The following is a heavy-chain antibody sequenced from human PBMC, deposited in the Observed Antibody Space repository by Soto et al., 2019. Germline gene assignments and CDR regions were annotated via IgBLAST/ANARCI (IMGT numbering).Heavy chain of an antibody. CDR2: IIPIFGTA. CDR1: GGTFSSYA. V-gene: IGHV1-69*13. J-gene: IGHJ5*02. D-gene: IGHD6-13*01. Sequence: ASVKVSCKASGGTFSSYAISWVRQAPGQGLEWMGGIIPIFGTANYAQKFQGRVTITADESTSTAYMELSSLRSEDTAVYYCARGLSSPVYSSSWYSNWFDPWGQGTLVTVSS. CDR3: ARGLSSPVYSSSWYSNWFDP.